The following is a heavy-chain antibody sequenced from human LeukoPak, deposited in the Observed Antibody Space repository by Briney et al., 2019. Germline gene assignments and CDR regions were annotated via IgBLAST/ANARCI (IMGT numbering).Heavy chain of an antibody. V-gene: IGHV3-23*01. J-gene: IGHJ6*03. D-gene: IGHD3-10*01. CDR3: AKRTVVRGVPRDYMDV. Sequence: PGGSLRLSCAASGFTFSSYAMSWVRQAPGKGLEWVSGISGSGSSTYYADSVKGRFTISRDSSNNTLYLQMNSLRAEDTAVYYCAKRTVVRGVPRDYMDVWGKGTTVTVSS. CDR1: GFTFSSYA. CDR2: ISGSGSST.